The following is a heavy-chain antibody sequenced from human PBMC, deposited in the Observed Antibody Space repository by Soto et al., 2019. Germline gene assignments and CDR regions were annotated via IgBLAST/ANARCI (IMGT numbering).Heavy chain of an antibody. CDR3: ARDRFWGHAILLSYPDL. CDR2: ISYDGGNK. D-gene: IGHD2-21*01. J-gene: IGHJ2*01. CDR1: GFTFSSYA. V-gene: IGHV3-30-3*01. Sequence: GSLRLSCAASGFTFSSYAMHWVRQAPGKGLEWVAVISYDGGNKYYADSVKGRFTISRDNSKNTLYLQMNSLRAEDTAVYYFARDRFWGHAILLSYPDLCCRGTRVTVSS.